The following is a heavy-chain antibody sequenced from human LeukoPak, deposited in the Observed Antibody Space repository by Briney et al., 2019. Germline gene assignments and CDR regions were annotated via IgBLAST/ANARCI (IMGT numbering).Heavy chain of an antibody. J-gene: IGHJ5*02. CDR3: ARELSYYDFWSGLTRANNWFDP. D-gene: IGHD3-3*01. Sequence: SETLSLTCTVSGGSISSYYWSWIRQPPGKGLEWIGYIYYSGSTNYNPSLKSRVTISVDTSKNQFSLKLSSVTAADTAVYYCARELSYYDFWSGLTRANNWFDPWGQGTLVTVS. CDR2: IYYSGST. V-gene: IGHV4-59*01. CDR1: GGSISSYY.